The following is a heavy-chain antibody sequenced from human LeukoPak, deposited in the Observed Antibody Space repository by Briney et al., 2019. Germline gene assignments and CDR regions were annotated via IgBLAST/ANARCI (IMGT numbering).Heavy chain of an antibody. J-gene: IGHJ3*02. CDR3: ARDRNPTNILRYFDWPQRAFDI. CDR1: GYTFTSYG. D-gene: IGHD3-9*01. V-gene: IGHV1-18*01. Sequence: GASVKVSCKTSGYTFTSYGMSWVRQAPGQGLEWMGWISAYNGNTNYAQKLQGRVTMTTDTSTSTAYMELRSLRSDDTAVYYCARDRNPTNILRYFDWPQRAFDIWGQGTMVTVSS. CDR2: ISAYNGNT.